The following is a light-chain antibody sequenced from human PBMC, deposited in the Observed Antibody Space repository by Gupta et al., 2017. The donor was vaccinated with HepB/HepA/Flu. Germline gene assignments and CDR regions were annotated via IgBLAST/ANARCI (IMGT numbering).Light chain of an antibody. V-gene: IGKV3-11*01. CDR1: QSVGTY. CDR2: DAS. Sequence: EIVLTQSPATLSLSPGERATLSCRATQSVGTYLAWYQHKPGQAPRLLIYDASNRDTGIPARFCGSGSGKHFTLTISSREPEDFAVYYCQQRSNWPLFTFGHGTNVDIK. J-gene: IGKJ3*01. CDR3: QQRSNWPLFT.